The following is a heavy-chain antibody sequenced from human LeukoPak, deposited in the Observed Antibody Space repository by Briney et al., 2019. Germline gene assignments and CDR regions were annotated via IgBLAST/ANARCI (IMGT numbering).Heavy chain of an antibody. CDR3: ARENSPAAYDSSGYYSPQVN. V-gene: IGHV3-53*01. Sequence: GGSLRLSCAASGFTVSSNYMSWVRQAPGKGLEWVSVIHSGGSTYYADSVKGRFTISRDNSKNTLYLQMNSLRAEDTAVYYCARENSPAAYDSSGYYSPQVNWGQGTLVTVSS. CDR1: GFTVSSNY. J-gene: IGHJ4*02. CDR2: IHSGGST. D-gene: IGHD3-22*01.